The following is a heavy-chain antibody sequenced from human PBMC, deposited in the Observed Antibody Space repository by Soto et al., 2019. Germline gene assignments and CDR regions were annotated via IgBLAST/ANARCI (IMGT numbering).Heavy chain of an antibody. J-gene: IGHJ6*02. CDR2: INSGGNIT. CDR1: GFELSSYW. CDR3: ARDMDTAMGRSYYYYGMDV. Sequence: PGGSLRLSCVASGFELSSYWMCWVRQVPGKGRVWVSHINSGGNITKYADSVMGRFSISRDNAKNTLYLQMNSLRAEDTAVYYCARDMDTAMGRSYYYYGMDVWGQGTTVTVSS. V-gene: IGHV3-74*03. D-gene: IGHD5-18*01.